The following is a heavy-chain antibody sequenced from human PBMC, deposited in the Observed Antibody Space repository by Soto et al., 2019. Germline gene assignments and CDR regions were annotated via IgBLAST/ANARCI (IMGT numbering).Heavy chain of an antibody. J-gene: IGHJ6*02. Sequence: QITLKESGPTLVKPTQTLTLTCTFSGFSLTTSGVGVGWIRQPPGKALEWRALIYWNDDKRYSPSLKSRLNITKDTSKNQVVLTMTNMGPVDTATYYCARSPGDVWGQGTTVTVSS. CDR2: IYWNDDK. V-gene: IGHV2-5*01. CDR3: ARSPGDV. CDR1: GFSLTTSGVG.